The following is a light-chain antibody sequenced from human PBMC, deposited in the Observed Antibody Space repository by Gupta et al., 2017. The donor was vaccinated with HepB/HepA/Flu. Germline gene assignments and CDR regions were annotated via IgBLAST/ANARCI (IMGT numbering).Light chain of an antibody. CDR2: YAS. V-gene: IGKV3-11*01. CDR1: KSVRSY. J-gene: IGKJ1*01. CDR3: QLRSNSHPWT. Sequence: EIVLTQSPATLSLSPGERATLPCRASKSVRSYLAWYQQKPGQAPRLLIFYASTRAKSIPATFSGGGAGTNFTLTTSSLEPQDFAVYYCQLRSNSHPWTFGQGTKVEIK.